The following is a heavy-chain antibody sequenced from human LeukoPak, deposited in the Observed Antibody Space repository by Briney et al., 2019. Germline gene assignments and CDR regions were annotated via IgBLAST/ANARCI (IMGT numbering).Heavy chain of an antibody. D-gene: IGHD3-10*01. CDR3: ASRILLWFGELPDY. Sequence: SQTLSLTCAISGDSVSSNSAAWNWIRQSPSRGLEWLGRTYYRSKWYNDYAVSVKSRITINPDTSKNQFSLKLSSVTAADTAVYYCASRILLWFGELPDYWGQGTLVTVSS. CDR2: TYYRSKWYN. V-gene: IGHV6-1*01. J-gene: IGHJ4*02. CDR1: GDSVSSNSAA.